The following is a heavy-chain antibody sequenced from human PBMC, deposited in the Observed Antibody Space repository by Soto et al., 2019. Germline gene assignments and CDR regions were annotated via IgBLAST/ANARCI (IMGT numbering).Heavy chain of an antibody. Sequence: GGSLRLSCAASGFSVSSNYMSWVRQAPGKGLEWVSVIYSGGSTYYADSVKGRFTISRDSSKNTLYLQMNSLRAEDTAVYYCAKDWGYYYGSGSYPGDAFDIWGQGTMVTVSS. CDR1: GFSVSSNY. V-gene: IGHV3-53*01. J-gene: IGHJ3*02. D-gene: IGHD3-10*01. CDR2: IYSGGST. CDR3: AKDWGYYYGSGSYPGDAFDI.